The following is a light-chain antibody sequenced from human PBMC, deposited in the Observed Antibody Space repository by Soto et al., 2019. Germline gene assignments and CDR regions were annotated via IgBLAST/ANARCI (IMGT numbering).Light chain of an antibody. CDR3: QQYNNWLT. CDR2: GAS. CDR1: QSVSSY. V-gene: IGKV3-15*01. J-gene: IGKJ4*01. Sequence: EIVLTQSPAALSLSPGERATLCCRASQSVSSYLAWYQQKPGQAPRLLIYGASTRATGIPARFSGSGSGTEFTLTISSLQSEDFAVYYCQQYNNWLTFGGGTKVDIK.